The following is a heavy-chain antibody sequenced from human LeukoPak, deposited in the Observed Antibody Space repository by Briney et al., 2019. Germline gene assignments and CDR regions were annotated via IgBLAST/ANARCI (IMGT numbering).Heavy chain of an antibody. V-gene: IGHV4-4*07. Sequence: AETPSLTCTVSGGSRSGYFWTWIRQSAVRGLDRVGRVYTSGTTNYNPSLKSRVTMSVDTSKNQFSLNLSSVTAADTAVYYCARARGGDSRTFDYWGQGTLVTVSS. J-gene: IGHJ4*02. CDR2: VYTSGTT. CDR1: GGSRSGYF. CDR3: ARARGGDSRTFDY. D-gene: IGHD2-21*01.